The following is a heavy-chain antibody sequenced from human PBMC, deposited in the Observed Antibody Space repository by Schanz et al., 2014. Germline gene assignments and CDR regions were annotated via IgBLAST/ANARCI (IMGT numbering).Heavy chain of an antibody. CDR1: GFTFSDYY. V-gene: IGHV3-11*06. CDR3: ARAGYCTSVSCSLFVSDY. D-gene: IGHD2-2*03. J-gene: IGHJ4*02. CDR2: VSSSSSYT. Sequence: QVQLVESGGGLVKPGGSLRLSCAASGFTFSDYYMSWIRQAPGKGLEWVSYVSSSSSYTHYADSVKGRFTISRDNSKNTVYLQMNSLRPGDTAVYYCARAGYCTSVSCSLFVSDYWGQGTLVTVSS.